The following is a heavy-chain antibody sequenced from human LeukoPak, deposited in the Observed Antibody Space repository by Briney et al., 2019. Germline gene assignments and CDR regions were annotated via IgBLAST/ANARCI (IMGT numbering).Heavy chain of an antibody. J-gene: IGHJ4*02. CDR2: IYTSGTT. CDR3: ARRAGAYSHPYDY. CDR1: GGSISSFY. D-gene: IGHD4/OR15-4a*01. V-gene: IGHV4-4*07. Sequence: SETLSLTCSVSGGSISSFYCNWMRQPAGKGLEWIGRIYTSGTTTYNPSLKSRVTISVDMSKNQFSLKLNSVTAADTAVYYCARRAGAYSHPYDYWGQGTLVTVSS.